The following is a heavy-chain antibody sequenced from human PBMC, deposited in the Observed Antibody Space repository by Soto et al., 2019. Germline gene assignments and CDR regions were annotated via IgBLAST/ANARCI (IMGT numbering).Heavy chain of an antibody. CDR1: GFTFSSYW. CDR3: TRGVTTGVDAFDM. CDR2: IKPDGSEK. V-gene: IGHV3-7*01. J-gene: IGHJ3*02. Sequence: EVQLVESGGGLVQPGGSLSLSCAASGFTFSSYWMTWVRQAPGKGLEWVANIKPDGSEKYYVDSVKGRFTVSGDNAKNSLSLQMVSQRAEDPAVYYCTRGVTTGVDAFDMWGKGTMVTVSS. D-gene: IGHD3-3*01.